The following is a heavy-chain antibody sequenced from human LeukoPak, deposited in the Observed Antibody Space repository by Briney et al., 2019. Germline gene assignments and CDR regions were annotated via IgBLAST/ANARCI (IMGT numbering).Heavy chain of an antibody. D-gene: IGHD7-27*01. V-gene: IGHV3-7*03. CDR3: AKDGDNVSIHPFDY. Sequence: HAGGSLRLSCAASGFTFSTYWMTWVRQAPGKGLEWVANIKQDGTEKYYVDSVKGRFTISRDNAKTSLYLQMNSLRAEDTAVYYCAKDGDNVSIHPFDYWGQGTLVTVSS. CDR2: IKQDGTEK. CDR1: GFTFSTYW. J-gene: IGHJ4*02.